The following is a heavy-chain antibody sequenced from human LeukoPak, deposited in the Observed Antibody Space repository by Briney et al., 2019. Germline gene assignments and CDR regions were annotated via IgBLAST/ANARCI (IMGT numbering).Heavy chain of an antibody. CDR3: ARASRVGATKDFDY. CDR1: GFTFNSYW. V-gene: IGHV3-7*01. D-gene: IGHD1-26*01. J-gene: IGHJ4*02. CDR2: IKQDGSEK. Sequence: PGGSLRLSCAASGFTFNSYWMSWVRQAPGKGLEWVANIKQDGSEKYYVDSVKGRFTISRDNAKNSLYLQMNSLRAEDTAVYYCARASRVGATKDFDYWGQGTLVTVSS.